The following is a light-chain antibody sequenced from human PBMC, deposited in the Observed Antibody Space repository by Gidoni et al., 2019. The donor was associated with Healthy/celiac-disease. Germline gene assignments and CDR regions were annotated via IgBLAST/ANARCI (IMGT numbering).Light chain of an antibody. CDR1: QSVSSY. Sequence: IVLTQSPATPSLSPGDRATLSCRASQSVSSYLAWYQQKPGPAPRLPIYDSSNRATGIPARFSGSGSGTDFTLTISSLEPEDFAVYYCQQRSNSYTFGQGTKLEIK. J-gene: IGKJ2*01. V-gene: IGKV3-11*01. CDR3: QQRSNSYT. CDR2: DSS.